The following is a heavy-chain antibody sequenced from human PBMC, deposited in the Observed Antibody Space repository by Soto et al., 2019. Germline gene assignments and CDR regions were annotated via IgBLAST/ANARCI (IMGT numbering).Heavy chain of an antibody. Sequence: VGSLRLSCAASGFTFSSYGMHWVRQAPGKGLEWVSSITSSSSNIYYADSVKGRFTISRDNAKNSLYLQMNSLRAEDTAVYYCARNPGVAATLPPSYWGQGTLVTVSS. CDR3: ARNPGVAATLPPSY. D-gene: IGHD2-15*01. CDR2: ITSSSSNI. J-gene: IGHJ4*02. V-gene: IGHV3-21*01. CDR1: GFTFSSYG.